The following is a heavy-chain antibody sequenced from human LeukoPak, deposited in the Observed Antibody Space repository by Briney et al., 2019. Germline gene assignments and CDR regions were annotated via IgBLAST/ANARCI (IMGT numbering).Heavy chain of an antibody. Sequence: SETLSLTCAVYIDSFSNYHWNWIRQTPAKGMEWIGEVNESGGTNISPSLRSRVILSVDTSKNQFSLKLISVTVADTAIYYCARRARGRGSGSYIYYYYYMDVWGKGTTVTISS. V-gene: IGHV4-34*01. J-gene: IGHJ6*03. CDR1: IDSFSNYH. D-gene: IGHD3-10*01. CDR3: ARRARGRGSGSYIYYYYYMDV. CDR2: VNESGGT.